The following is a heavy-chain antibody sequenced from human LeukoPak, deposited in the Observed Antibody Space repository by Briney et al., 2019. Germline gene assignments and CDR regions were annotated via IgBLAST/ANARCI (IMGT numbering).Heavy chain of an antibody. CDR3: ARGGYDSSESFDY. Sequence: SETLSLTCIVSGYSIRSGYDWGWIRQAPGKGLEWIASINYSGRMYGNPSLKSRINISVDTSKNQFSLRLSSVTAADTAVYYCARGGYDSSESFDYWGQGTLVTVSS. J-gene: IGHJ4*02. CDR2: INYSGRM. D-gene: IGHD3-22*01. V-gene: IGHV4-38-2*02. CDR1: GYSIRSGYD.